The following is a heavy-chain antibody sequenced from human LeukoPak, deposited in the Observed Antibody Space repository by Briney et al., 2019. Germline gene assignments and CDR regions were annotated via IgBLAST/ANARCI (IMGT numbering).Heavy chain of an antibody. D-gene: IGHD1-26*01. V-gene: IGHV4-59*08. CDR1: GGSISSSY. J-gene: IGHJ4*02. CDR3: ARQRTGAPFDY. CDR2: ISYSGST. Sequence: TSETLSLTCTVSGGSISSSYWSWVRQSPGKGLEWIGHISYSGSTKYNPSLQSRVTIPLDTSKNQFSLKLTSVTAADTAVYYCARQRTGAPFDYWGQGTLVTVSS.